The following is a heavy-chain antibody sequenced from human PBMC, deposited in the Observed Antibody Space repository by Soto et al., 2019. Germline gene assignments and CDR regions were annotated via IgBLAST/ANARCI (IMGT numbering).Heavy chain of an antibody. V-gene: IGHV4-31*03. CDR2: IYYSGST. Sequence: QVQLQESGPGLVKPSQTLSLTCTVSGGSISSGGYYWSWIRQHPGKGLEWLGYIYYSGSTYYNPSIKSRVTISVDTSKNQFTLKLSAVTAADTAVYYCAREGFDGGSRNYYFDYWGQGTLVTVSS. D-gene: IGHD3-10*01. J-gene: IGHJ4*02. CDR1: GGSISSGGYY. CDR3: AREGFDGGSRNYYFDY.